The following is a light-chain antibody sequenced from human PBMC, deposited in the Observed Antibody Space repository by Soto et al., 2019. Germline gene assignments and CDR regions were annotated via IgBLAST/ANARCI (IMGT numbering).Light chain of an antibody. CDR2: DVS. Sequence: QSVLTQPRSVSGSPGQSVSISCTGTSSDVGRYSYVSWYQQHPGKAPKLMIYDVSERPSGVPDRFSGSKSGNTASLTISGLQAEDEADYYCCSYAGTYTGVFGTGTKVTV. CDR3: CSYAGTYTGV. J-gene: IGLJ1*01. V-gene: IGLV2-11*01. CDR1: SSDVGRYSY.